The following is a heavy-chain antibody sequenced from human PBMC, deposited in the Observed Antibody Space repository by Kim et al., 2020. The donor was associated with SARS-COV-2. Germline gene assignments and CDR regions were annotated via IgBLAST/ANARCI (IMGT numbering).Heavy chain of an antibody. J-gene: IGHJ3*02. CDR3: ARDSGSAFDI. D-gene: IGHD2-15*01. V-gene: IGHV3-30-3*01. Sequence: SKKDYADSGKGLFTICRDNSKNTLYLQMNGLRSEDTAVYYCARDSGSAFDIWGQGTMVTVSS. CDR2: SKK.